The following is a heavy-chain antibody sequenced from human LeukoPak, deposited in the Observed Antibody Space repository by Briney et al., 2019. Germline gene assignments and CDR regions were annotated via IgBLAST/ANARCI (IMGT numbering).Heavy chain of an antibody. V-gene: IGHV1-18*01. J-gene: IGHJ4*02. CDR3: ARGRRSSGYYYAPYYFDY. CDR1: GYTFTTYG. D-gene: IGHD3-22*01. CDR2: ISGYNSNT. Sequence: GASVKVSCKASGYTFTTYGISWVRQAPGQGLEWTGWISGYNSNTNYAQKFQGRVTMTRNTSISTAYMELSSLRSEDTAVYYCARGRRSSGYYYAPYYFDYWGQGTLVTVSS.